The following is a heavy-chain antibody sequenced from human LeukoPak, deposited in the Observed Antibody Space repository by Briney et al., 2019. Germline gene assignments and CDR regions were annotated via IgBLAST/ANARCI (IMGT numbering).Heavy chain of an antibody. CDR1: GYTFTSYG. CDR3: ARNVDTAMAFDY. CDR2: ISAYNGNT. Sequence: ASVKVSCKASGYTFTSYGISRVRQAPGQGLEWMGWISAYNGNTNYAQKLQGRVTMTTDTSTSTAYMELRSLRSDDTAVYYCARNVDTAMAFDYWGQGTLVTVSS. D-gene: IGHD5-18*01. J-gene: IGHJ4*02. V-gene: IGHV1-18*01.